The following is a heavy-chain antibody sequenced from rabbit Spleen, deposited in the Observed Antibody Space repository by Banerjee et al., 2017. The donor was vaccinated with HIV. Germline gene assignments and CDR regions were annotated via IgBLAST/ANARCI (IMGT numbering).Heavy chain of an antibody. J-gene: IGHJ4*01. CDR1: AFSFSSSYY. CDR2: IYGGSVGSS. CDR3: ARGSAAMTMVITGYFLNL. D-gene: IGHD2-1*01. Sequence: QSLEESGGDLVKPEGSLTLTCTASAFSFSSSYYMCWVRQAPGKGLVGIACIYGGSVGSSYYASGAKGRFTVSKTSSTTVTLQMTSLTAADTATYFCARGSAAMTMVITGYFLNLWGPGTLVTVS. V-gene: IGHV1S40*01.